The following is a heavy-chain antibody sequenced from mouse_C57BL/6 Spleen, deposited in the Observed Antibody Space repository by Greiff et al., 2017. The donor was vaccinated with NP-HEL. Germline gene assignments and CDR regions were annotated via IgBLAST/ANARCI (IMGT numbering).Heavy chain of an antibody. D-gene: IGHD2-5*01. J-gene: IGHJ4*01. CDR2: IDPSDSET. V-gene: IGHV1-52*01. Sequence: QVQLQQSGAELVRPGSSVKLSCKASGYTFTSYWMHWVKQRPIQGLEWIGNIDPSDSETHYNQKFKDKATLTVDKSSSTAYMQLSSLTSEDSAVYYCARRGIAYYSNFYAMDYWGQGTSVTVSS. CDR3: ARRGIAYYSNFYAMDY. CDR1: GYTFTSYW.